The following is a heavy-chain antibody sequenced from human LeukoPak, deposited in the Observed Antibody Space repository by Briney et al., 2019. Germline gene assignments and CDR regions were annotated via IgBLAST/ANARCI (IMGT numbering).Heavy chain of an antibody. CDR3: AKASSNYYDSSGDYFDY. V-gene: IGHV3-30*02. D-gene: IGHD3-22*01. CDR1: GFTFSSYG. Sequence: PGGSLRLSCAASGFTFSSYGMHWVRQAPGKGLEWVAFIRYDGSNKYYADSVKGRFTISRDNSKNTLYLQMNSLRAEDTAVYYCAKASSNYYDSSGDYFDYWGQEPWSPSPQ. J-gene: IGHJ4*01. CDR2: IRYDGSNK.